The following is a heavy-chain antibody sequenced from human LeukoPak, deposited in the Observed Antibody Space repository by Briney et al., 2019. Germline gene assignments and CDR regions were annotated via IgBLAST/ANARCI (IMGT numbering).Heavy chain of an antibody. J-gene: IGHJ4*02. Sequence: GGSLRLSCAASGFTFSSYAMSWVRQAPGKGLEWVSAISGSGGSTYYADSVKGRFTISRDNSKNTLYLEVISLTAEDTAVYYCAKDDAWLRFGEWSQGTLVTISS. CDR2: ISGSGGST. CDR3: AKDDAWLRFGE. CDR1: GFTFSSYA. D-gene: IGHD3-10*01. V-gene: IGHV3-23*01.